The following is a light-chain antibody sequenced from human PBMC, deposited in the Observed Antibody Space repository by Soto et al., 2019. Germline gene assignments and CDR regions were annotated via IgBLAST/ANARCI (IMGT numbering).Light chain of an antibody. CDR3: QQRSNWPPN. V-gene: IGKV3-11*01. J-gene: IGKJ4*01. CDR1: ESVRSY. Sequence: DIVLTQSPATLSLSPGESATLSCRASESVRSYLTWYQHKPGQAPRLLIYDTSTRASGIPARFSGSGSGTDFLLTITSLEPEEFGVYYCQQRSNWPPNFGGGTRVEIK. CDR2: DTS.